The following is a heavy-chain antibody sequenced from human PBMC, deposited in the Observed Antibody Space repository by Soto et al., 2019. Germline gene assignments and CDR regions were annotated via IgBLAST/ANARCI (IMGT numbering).Heavy chain of an antibody. V-gene: IGHV3-33*01. J-gene: IGHJ4*02. CDR2: IWYDGSNK. Sequence: VQLVESGGGVVQPGRSLRLFCVASGSTFSSYGMHWVRQVPGKGPEWVAVIWYDGSNKYYGESVKGRFSISRDNSKNTLYLDINSLRTEGTAVYYCARDGGSHGPSYFDSWGQGSLVIVSS. CDR1: GSTFSSYG. CDR3: ARDGGSHGPSYFDS. D-gene: IGHD3-16*01.